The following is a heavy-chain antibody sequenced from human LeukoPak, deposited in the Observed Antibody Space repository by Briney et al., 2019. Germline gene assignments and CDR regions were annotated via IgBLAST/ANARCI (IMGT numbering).Heavy chain of an antibody. CDR2: IVVGSGNT. CDR3: AARLGGYYEAYDY. Sequence: ASVKVSCQASGFTFTSSAMQWVRQARGQRLEWIGWIVVGSGNTNYAPKFQERVTITRDMSTSTAYMELSSLRSEDTAVYYCAARLGGYYEAYDYWGQGTLVTVSS. CDR1: GFTFTSSA. V-gene: IGHV1-58*02. D-gene: IGHD3-22*01. J-gene: IGHJ4*02.